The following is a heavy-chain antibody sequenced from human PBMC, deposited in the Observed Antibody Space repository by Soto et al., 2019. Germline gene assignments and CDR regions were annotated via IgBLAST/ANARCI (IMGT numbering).Heavy chain of an antibody. CDR1: GYSITNGYY. V-gene: IGHV4-38-2*01. Sequence: PSETLSLTCAVSGYSITNGYYWGWIRQPPGKGLEWIGSIYHSGNTYYNPSLKSRVTLSIDTSKNQLSLKLRSVTAADTDMYYCARVKLAGRGSFHDWGQGTLVTV. CDR3: ARVKLAGRGSFHD. J-gene: IGHJ4*02. CDR2: IYHSGNT. D-gene: IGHD3-3*02.